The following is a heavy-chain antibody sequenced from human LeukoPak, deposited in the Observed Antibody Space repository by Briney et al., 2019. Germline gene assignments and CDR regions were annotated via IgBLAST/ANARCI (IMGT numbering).Heavy chain of an antibody. J-gene: IGHJ1*01. CDR1: GYTFTGYY. D-gene: IGHD6-13*01. CDR2: INPKSGGT. CDR3: ARGVSSSWSGDEYFHH. V-gene: IGHV1-2*02. Sequence: ASVKVSCKASGYTFTGYYMHWVRQAPGQGLEWMGWINPKSGGTNYAQKFQGRVTMTRDTSIRKAYMELSSLRSEDTAVYYCARGVSSSWSGDEYFHHWGQGTLVTVSS.